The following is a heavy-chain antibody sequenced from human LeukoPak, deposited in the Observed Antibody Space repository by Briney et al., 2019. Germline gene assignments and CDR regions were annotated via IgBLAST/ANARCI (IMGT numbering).Heavy chain of an antibody. CDR1: GFTFSSYG. CDR3: AKDQEWLASRGGAFDI. Sequence: GGSLRLSCAASGFTFSSYGMPWVRQAPGKGLEWVAVISYDGSNKYYADSVKGRFTISRDNSKNTLYLQMNGLRAEDTAVYYCAKDQEWLASRGGAFDIWGQGTMVTVSS. CDR2: ISYDGSNK. V-gene: IGHV3-30*18. J-gene: IGHJ3*02. D-gene: IGHD3-3*01.